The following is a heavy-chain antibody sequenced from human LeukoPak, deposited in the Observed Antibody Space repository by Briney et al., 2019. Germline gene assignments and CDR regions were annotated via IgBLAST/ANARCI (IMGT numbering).Heavy chain of an antibody. Sequence: ASVKVSCKASGYTFTSYGISWVRQAPGQGLEWMGWISAYNGNTNYAQKLQGRVTMTTDTSTSTAYMDLRSLRSGDTAVYYCARMDIVVVPAAPPYYYYYMDVWGKGTTVPVSS. CDR3: ARMDIVVVPAAPPYYYYYMDV. J-gene: IGHJ6*03. D-gene: IGHD2-2*03. V-gene: IGHV1-18*01. CDR1: GYTFTSYG. CDR2: ISAYNGNT.